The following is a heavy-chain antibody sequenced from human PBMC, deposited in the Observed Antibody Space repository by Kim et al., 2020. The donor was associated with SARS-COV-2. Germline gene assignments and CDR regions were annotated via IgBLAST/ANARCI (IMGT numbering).Heavy chain of an antibody. CDR2: INTNTGNP. CDR1: GYSLTSYA. CDR3: VRTFSNLQTQYYFDS. V-gene: IGHV7-4-1*02. J-gene: IGHJ4*02. Sequence: ASVKVSCKASGYSLTSYAMNWVRQGPGQGLEWMGWINTNTGNPTYAQAFTGRFVLSLDTSVNTAYLEITSLKPEDTAVYYCVRTFSNLQTQYYFDSWGQGTLVTVSS.